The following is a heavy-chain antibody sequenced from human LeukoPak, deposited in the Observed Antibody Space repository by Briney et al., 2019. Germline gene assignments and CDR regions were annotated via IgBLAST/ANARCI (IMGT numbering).Heavy chain of an antibody. CDR1: GFSFSRHN. J-gene: IGHJ4*02. CDR2: IGSDGSYI. CDR3: AARPPIIVAGPFDY. Sequence: GGSLRLSCAASGFSFSRHNMNWVRQAPMKGLEWVSSIGSDGSYIYYADSVKGRFTISRDTSKNTLYLQMNSLRAEDTAVYYCAARPPIIVAGPFDYWGQGTLVTVSS. D-gene: IGHD5-12*01. V-gene: IGHV3-21*04.